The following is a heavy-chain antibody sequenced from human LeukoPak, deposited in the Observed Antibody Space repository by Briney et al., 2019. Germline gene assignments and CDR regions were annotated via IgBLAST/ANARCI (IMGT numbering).Heavy chain of an antibody. CDR2: IGPDGGTT. V-gene: IGHV3-64*01. D-gene: IGHD6-13*01. CDR3: ARGAQLTDY. CDR1: GFTFSTYG. Sequence: GGSLRLSCAASGFTFSTYGMHWVRQAPGKGLEYVSGIGPDGGTTYYAKSVKGRSTISRDNSKSMVYLQMGSLTADDMVVYYCARGAQLTDYWGQGTLVTVSS. J-gene: IGHJ4*02.